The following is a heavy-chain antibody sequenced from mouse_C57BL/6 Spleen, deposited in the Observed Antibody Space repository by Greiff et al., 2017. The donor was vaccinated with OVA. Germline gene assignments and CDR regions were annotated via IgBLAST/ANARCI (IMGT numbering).Heavy chain of an antibody. CDR2: ISSGSSTI. D-gene: IGHD2-5*01. V-gene: IGHV5-17*01. CDR1: GFTFSDYG. J-gene: IGHJ4*01. CDR3: ASPPYSNYGGYAMDY. Sequence: EVKLVESGGGLVKPGGSLKLSCAASGFTFSDYGMHWVRQAPEKGLEWVAYISSGSSTIYYADTVKGRFTISRDNAKNTLFLQMTSLRSEDTAMYYCASPPYSNYGGYAMDYWGQGTSVTVSS.